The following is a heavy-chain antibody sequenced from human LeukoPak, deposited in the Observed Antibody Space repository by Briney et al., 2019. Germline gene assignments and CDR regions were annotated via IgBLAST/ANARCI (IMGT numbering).Heavy chain of an antibody. J-gene: IGHJ4*02. CDR1: GFTFSSYA. CDR2: ITASGGNT. CDR3: AKGNGYSYGRYYFDY. D-gene: IGHD5-18*01. V-gene: IGHV3-23*01. Sequence: GGSLRLSXAASGFTFSSYAMGWVRPAPGKGLEWVSAITASGGNTYYADSVKGRFTISRDNSKNTLYLQVNSLRAEDTAVYYCAKGNGYSYGRYYFDYWGQRTLVTVSS.